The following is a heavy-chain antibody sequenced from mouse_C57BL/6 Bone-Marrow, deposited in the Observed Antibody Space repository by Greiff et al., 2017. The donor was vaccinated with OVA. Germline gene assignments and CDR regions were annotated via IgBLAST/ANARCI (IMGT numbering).Heavy chain of an antibody. CDR1: GYTFTDYY. Sequence: EVKLQQSGPELVKPGASVKISCKASGYTFTDYYMNWVKQSHGKSLEWIGDINPNNGGTSYNQKFKGKATLTVDKSSSTAYMELRSLTSEDSAVYYCARSGLYYYGSSYWYFDVWGTGTTVTVSS. V-gene: IGHV1-26*01. D-gene: IGHD1-1*01. CDR3: ARSGLYYYGSSYWYFDV. CDR2: INPNNGGT. J-gene: IGHJ1*03.